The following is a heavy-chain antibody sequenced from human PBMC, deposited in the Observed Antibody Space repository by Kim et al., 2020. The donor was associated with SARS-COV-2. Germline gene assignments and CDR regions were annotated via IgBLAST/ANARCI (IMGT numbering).Heavy chain of an antibody. J-gene: IGHJ4*02. CDR1: GFTFSSYA. CDR2: ISYDGSNK. D-gene: IGHD6-6*01. Sequence: GGSLRLSCAASGFTFSSYAMHWVRQAPGKGLEWVAVISYDGSNKYYADSVKGRFTISRDNSKNTLYLQMNSLRAEDTAVYYCARERGGVEYSSSSAYFDYWGQGTLVTVSS. CDR3: ARERGGVEYSSSSAYFDY. V-gene: IGHV3-30-3*01.